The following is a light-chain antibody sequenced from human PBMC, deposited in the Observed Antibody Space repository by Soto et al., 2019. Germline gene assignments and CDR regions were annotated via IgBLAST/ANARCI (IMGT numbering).Light chain of an antibody. CDR2: AAS. V-gene: IGKV1-17*01. J-gene: IGKJ4*01. Sequence: DIQMTQSPSSLSASVGDRVTITCRASQGIRNDVGWYQQKPGKAPKRLIYAASSLQSGVPSRFSGSGFGTEFTLTISSLQPEDFATYYCLQHNTYPLTFGGGTKVE. CDR1: QGIRND. CDR3: LQHNTYPLT.